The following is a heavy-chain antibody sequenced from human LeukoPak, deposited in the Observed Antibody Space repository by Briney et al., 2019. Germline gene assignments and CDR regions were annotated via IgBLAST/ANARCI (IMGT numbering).Heavy chain of an antibody. J-gene: IGHJ4*02. D-gene: IGHD5-24*01. CDR2: IDHSGST. CDR1: GGSFSGYY. V-gene: IGHV4-34*01. CDR3: ARGLGVRWLQLFHHGNKFDY. Sequence: PSETLSLTCAVYGGSFSGYYWSWIRQPPGKGLEWIGEIDHSGSTNYNPSLKSRVTISVDTSKNQFSLKLSSVTAADTAVYYCARGLGVRWLQLFHHGNKFDYWGQGTLVTVSS.